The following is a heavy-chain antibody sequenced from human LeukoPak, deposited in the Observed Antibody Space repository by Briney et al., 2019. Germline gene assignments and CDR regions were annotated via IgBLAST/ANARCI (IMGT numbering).Heavy chain of an antibody. CDR1: GFTFSSYS. J-gene: IGHJ4*02. V-gene: IGHV3-48*01. CDR2: ISGSSSTI. CDR3: ARALIGDYDKLDY. D-gene: IGHD4-17*01. Sequence: PGGSLRLSCAASGFTFSSYSMNWVRQAPGKGLEWVSYISGSSSTIYYADSVKGRFTISRDNAKNSLYLQMNSLRAEDTAVYHCARALIGDYDKLDYWGQGILVTVSS.